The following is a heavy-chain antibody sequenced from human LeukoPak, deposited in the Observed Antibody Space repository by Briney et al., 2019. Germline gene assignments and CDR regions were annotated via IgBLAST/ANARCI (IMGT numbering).Heavy chain of an antibody. D-gene: IGHD3-22*01. CDR3: ARVFMRVILDY. CDR2: ISAYNGNT. CDR1: GYTFISYG. Sequence: AASVKVSCKASGYTFISYGISWVRQAPGQGLEWMGWISAYNGNTNYAQKLQGRVTMTTDTSTSTAYMELRSLRSDDTAVYYCARVFMRVILDYWGQGTLVTVSS. J-gene: IGHJ4*02. V-gene: IGHV1-18*01.